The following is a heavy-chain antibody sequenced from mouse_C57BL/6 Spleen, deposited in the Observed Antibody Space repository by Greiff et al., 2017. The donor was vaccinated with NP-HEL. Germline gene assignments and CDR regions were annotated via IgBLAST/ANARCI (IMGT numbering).Heavy chain of an antibody. Sequence: VQLQQPGAELVKPGASVKLSCKASGYTFTSYWMHWVKQRPGQGLEWIGMIHPNSGSTNYNEKFKSKATLTVDKSSSTAYMQLSSLTSEDSAVYYCARGPLFTTVVADAMDYWGQGTSVTVSS. CDR3: ARGPLFTTVVADAMDY. CDR2: IHPNSGST. CDR1: GYTFTSYW. V-gene: IGHV1-64*01. J-gene: IGHJ4*01. D-gene: IGHD1-1*01.